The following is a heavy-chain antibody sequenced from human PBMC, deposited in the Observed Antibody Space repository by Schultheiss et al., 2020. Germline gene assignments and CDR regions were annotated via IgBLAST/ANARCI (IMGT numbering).Heavy chain of an antibody. Sequence: SQTLSLTCTVSGGSISGYHWNWIRQPPGKGLEWIGYKYYSPSGSTNYNPSLKGRVTMSIDASKNQFSLKLSSVTAADTAVYYCACTTVAGTIDYWGQGTLVTVSS. V-gene: IGHV4-59*08. D-gene: IGHD6-19*01. CDR2: KYYSPSGST. J-gene: IGHJ4*02. CDR3: ACTTVAGTIDY. CDR1: GGSISGYH.